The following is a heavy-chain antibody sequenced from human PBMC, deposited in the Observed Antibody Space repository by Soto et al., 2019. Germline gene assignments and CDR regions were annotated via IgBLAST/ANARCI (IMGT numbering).Heavy chain of an antibody. CDR3: SKRGGAGGHFAY. D-gene: IGHD3-10*01. CDR2: VSIGGST. CDR1: GFTFSSYA. J-gene: IGHJ4*02. V-gene: IGHV3-23*01. Sequence: DAQLLESGGGLVQPEGSLRLSCAASGFTFSSYAMGWVRQGPGKGLEWVAVVSIGGSTHYADSVRGRCTISRDNSKNTLSLQMNSLTAADTAVYFCSKRGGAGGHFAYWGQGALVTVSS.